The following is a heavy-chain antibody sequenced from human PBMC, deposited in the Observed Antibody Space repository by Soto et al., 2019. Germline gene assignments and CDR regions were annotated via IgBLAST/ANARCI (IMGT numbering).Heavy chain of an antibody. Sequence: PGGSLRLSCAASGFTFSSYGMHWVRQAPGKGLEWVAVIWYDGSNKYYADSVKGRFTISRDNSKNTLYMQMNSLRDEATAVYYCARGREAYDAFDIWGQGTMVTVSS. J-gene: IGHJ3*02. CDR1: GFTFSSYG. CDR2: IWYDGSNK. V-gene: IGHV3-33*01. CDR3: ARGREAYDAFDI.